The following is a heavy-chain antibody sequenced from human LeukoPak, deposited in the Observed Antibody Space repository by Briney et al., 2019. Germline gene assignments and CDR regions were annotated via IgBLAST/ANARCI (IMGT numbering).Heavy chain of an antibody. Sequence: ASVKVSCKASGYTFTSYGISWVRQAPGQGLEWMGWISAYNGNTNYAQKLQGRVTMTTDTSTSTAYMELRSLRSDDTAVYYCASAESSGWSIFCDYWGQGTLVTVSS. V-gene: IGHV1-18*01. CDR2: ISAYNGNT. D-gene: IGHD6-19*01. CDR3: ASAESSGWSIFCDY. J-gene: IGHJ4*02. CDR1: GYTFTSYG.